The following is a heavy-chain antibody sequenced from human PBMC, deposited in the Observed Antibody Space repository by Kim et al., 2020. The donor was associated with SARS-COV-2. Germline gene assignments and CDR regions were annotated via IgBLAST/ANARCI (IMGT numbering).Heavy chain of an antibody. CDR3: AKDHLGPGASLAD. CDR1: GFTFSSYG. Sequence: GGSLRLSCAASGFTFSSYGMHWVRQAPGKGLEWVAVISHDGSNKYYADSVKGRFTISRDNSKNTLYLQMNSLRAEDTAVYYCAKDHLGPGASLADWGQGTLVTVSS. CDR2: ISHDGSNK. V-gene: IGHV3-30*18. D-gene: IGHD6-19*01. J-gene: IGHJ4*02.